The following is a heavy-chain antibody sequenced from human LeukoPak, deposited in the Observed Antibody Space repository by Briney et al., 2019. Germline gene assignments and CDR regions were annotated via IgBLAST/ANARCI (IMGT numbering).Heavy chain of an antibody. J-gene: IGHJ4*02. CDR2: IWYDGSNK. V-gene: IGHV3-33*08. Sequence: GGSLRLSCAASGFPFSSYWMHWVRQAPGKGLEWVAVIWYDGSNKYYADSVKGRFTISRDNSKNTLYLQMNSLRAEDTAVYYCAREEWGAVDYWGQGTLVTVSS. CDR3: AREEWGAVDY. D-gene: IGHD3-3*01. CDR1: GFPFSSYW.